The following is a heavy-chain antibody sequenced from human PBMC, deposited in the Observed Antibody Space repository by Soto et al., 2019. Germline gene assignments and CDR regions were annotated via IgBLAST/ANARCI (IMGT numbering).Heavy chain of an antibody. J-gene: IGHJ6*02. CDR1: GGSISGYY. CDR2: IYNIGST. D-gene: IGHD4-17*01. V-gene: IGHV4-59*01. CDR3: ARVNYGNYYYYYGMDV. Sequence: SETLSLTCTGSGGSISGYYWSWLRQPPGKGLEWIGYIYNIGSTNYNPSLRSRVTMSVDTSKNQFSLKLNSVTAADTAVYYCARVNYGNYYYYYGMDVWGQGTTVTVSS.